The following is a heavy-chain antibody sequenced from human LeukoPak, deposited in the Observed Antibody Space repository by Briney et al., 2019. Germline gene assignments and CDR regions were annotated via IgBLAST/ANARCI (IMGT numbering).Heavy chain of an antibody. J-gene: IGHJ4*02. CDR2: INPNTGAT. V-gene: IGHV1-2*02. D-gene: IGHD6-19*01. Sequence: GASVKVSCRASGYTLTGYYLHWVRQAPGQGLEWMGWINPNTGATHPAQKFQGRITMTRDSSISTAYMDLSRLRSDDTAVYYCARDRVGSGWPRPYYFEVWGQGTLVTVSS. CDR1: GYTLTGYY. CDR3: ARDRVGSGWPRPYYFEV.